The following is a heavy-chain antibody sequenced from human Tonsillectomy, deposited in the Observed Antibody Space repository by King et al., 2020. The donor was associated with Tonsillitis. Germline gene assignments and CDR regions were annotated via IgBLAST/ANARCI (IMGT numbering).Heavy chain of an antibody. J-gene: IGHJ6*03. D-gene: IGHD3-22*01. V-gene: IGHV3-21*01. Sequence: VQLVESGGGLVKPGGSLRLSCAASGFTFSSYSMNWVRQAPGKGLEWVSSISSSSSYIYYADSVKGRFTISRDNAKNSLSLQMNSLGAEDTAVYYCARDQGRGYYDSSGYYWGLYYYYMDVWGKGTTVTVSS. CDR3: ARDQGRGYYDSSGYYWGLYYYYMDV. CDR2: ISSSSSYI. CDR1: GFTFSSYS.